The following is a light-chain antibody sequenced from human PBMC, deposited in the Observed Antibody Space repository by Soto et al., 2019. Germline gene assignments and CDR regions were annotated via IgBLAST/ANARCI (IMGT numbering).Light chain of an antibody. CDR3: QQYYSSPS. J-gene: IGKJ5*01. Sequence: DIVMTQSPDSLAVSLGERATINCKSSQSVLFTSNNKNYLAWYQQIPGQPPKLLIYWASTRESGVPDRFSGSGSGTDFTLTIRSLQAEDVAVYYCQQYYSSPSFGQGTRLEIK. CDR2: WAS. CDR1: QSVLFTSNNKNY. V-gene: IGKV4-1*01.